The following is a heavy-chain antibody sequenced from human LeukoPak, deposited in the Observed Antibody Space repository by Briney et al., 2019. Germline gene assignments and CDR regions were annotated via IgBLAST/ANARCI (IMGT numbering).Heavy chain of an antibody. D-gene: IGHD2-2*01. CDR2: INPSGGST. J-gene: IGHJ6*02. Sequence: GASVKVSCKASGYTFTSYYMHWVRQAPGQGLEWMGIINPSGGSTSYAQKFQGRVTMTRDTSTSTVYMELSSVRSEDTAVYYWAXXXXXXXXXVPAAREERGDYYYGMDVWGQGTTVTVSS. V-gene: IGHV1-46*01. CDR1: GYTFTSYY. CDR3: AXXXXXXXXXVPAAREERGDYYYGMDV.